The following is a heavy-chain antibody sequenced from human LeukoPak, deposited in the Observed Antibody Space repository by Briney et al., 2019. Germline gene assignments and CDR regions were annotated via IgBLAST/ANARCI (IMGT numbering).Heavy chain of an antibody. D-gene: IGHD6-19*01. CDR3: ARVLPIIGWYGYYYYGMDV. CDR2: TYYSGST. J-gene: IGHJ6*02. CDR1: GGSISSYY. Sequence: NTSETLSLTCTASGGSISSYYWSWIRQPPGKGLEWIGYTYYSGSTNYNPSLKSRVTISVDTSKNQFSLKLSPVTAADTAVYYCARVLPIIGWYGYYYYGMDVWGQGTTVTVSS. V-gene: IGHV4-59*01.